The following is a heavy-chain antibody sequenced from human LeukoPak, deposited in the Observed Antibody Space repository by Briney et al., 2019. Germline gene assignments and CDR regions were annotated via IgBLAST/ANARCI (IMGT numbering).Heavy chain of an antibody. Sequence: PSETLSLTCTVSGDSISSYYWSWIRQPAGKGLEWIGRIYSSENTNYNPSLKSRVTMSVDTSKNQFYLKVTSVTAADTAVYYCARAYSNPYWYFDLWGRGTLVIVSS. V-gene: IGHV4-4*07. CDR1: GDSISSYY. CDR2: IYSSENT. J-gene: IGHJ2*01. D-gene: IGHD4-11*01. CDR3: ARAYSNPYWYFDL.